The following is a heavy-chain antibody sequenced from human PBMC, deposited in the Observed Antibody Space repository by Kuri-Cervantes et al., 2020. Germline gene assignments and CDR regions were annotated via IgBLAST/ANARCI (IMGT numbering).Heavy chain of an antibody. D-gene: IGHD3-22*01. CDR2: INHSGST. Sequence: ESLKISCAVYGGSFSGYYWSWIRQPPGKGLEWIGEINHSGSTNYNPSLRSRVTMSIDTSKNQFSLKLTSVTAADAAVYYCVRQRSYYESNGLQNYYFDYWGQGTLVTVSS. CDR1: GGSFSGYY. V-gene: IGHV4-34*01. J-gene: IGHJ4*02. CDR3: VRQRSYYESNGLQNYYFDY.